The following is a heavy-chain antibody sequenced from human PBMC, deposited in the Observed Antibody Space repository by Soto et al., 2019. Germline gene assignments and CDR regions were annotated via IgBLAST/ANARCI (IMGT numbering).Heavy chain of an antibody. CDR2: INPSGGST. CDR1: GYTFTSYY. V-gene: IGHV1-46*01. CDR3: ARGGVNYDSSGYYSLVDY. D-gene: IGHD3-22*01. Sequence: ASVKVSCKASGYTFTSYYMHWVRQAPGQGLEWMGIINPSGGSTSYAQKFQGRVTMTRDTSTSTVYMELSSLRSEDTAVYYCARGGVNYDSSGYYSLVDYWGQGTLVTGSS. J-gene: IGHJ4*02.